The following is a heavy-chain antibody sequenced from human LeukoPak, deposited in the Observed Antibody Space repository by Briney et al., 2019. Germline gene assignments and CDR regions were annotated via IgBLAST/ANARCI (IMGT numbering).Heavy chain of an antibody. J-gene: IGHJ4*02. Sequence: GGSQRLSCAASGFTFSSYAMHWVRQAPGKGLEWVAVISFDGSDKYYADSVKGRFTISRDNSKNTLYLQMNSLRDEDTAVYYCAREHYYDSSGYSYWGQGTLVTVSS. CDR1: GFTFSSYA. D-gene: IGHD3-22*01. V-gene: IGHV3-30-3*01. CDR2: ISFDGSDK. CDR3: AREHYYDSSGYSY.